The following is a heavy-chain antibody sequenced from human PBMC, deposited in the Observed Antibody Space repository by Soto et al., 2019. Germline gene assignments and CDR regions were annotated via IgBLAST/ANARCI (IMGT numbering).Heavy chain of an antibody. CDR3: ARDFPYLNTAAAAGGMDV. J-gene: IGHJ6*02. Sequence: SETLSLTCDVSGYSISSGYCWGWIRQPPGKGLEWIGSIWHSGTTYYNPSLNSRVTISVDTSRNQFSLKLNSVTAADTAVYYCARDFPYLNTAAAAGGMDVWGQGTTVTVSS. CDR1: GYSISSGYC. V-gene: IGHV4-38-2*02. D-gene: IGHD6-13*01. CDR2: IWHSGTT.